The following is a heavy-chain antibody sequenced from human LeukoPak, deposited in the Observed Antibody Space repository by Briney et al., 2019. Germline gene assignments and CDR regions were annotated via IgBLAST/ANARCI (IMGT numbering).Heavy chain of an antibody. D-gene: IGHD3-3*01. Sequence: PSDTLSLTCTVSGGSISSYYWSWVRHAPGKGLEWVSAISGSGGSTYYADSLKGRFNISRDNPKNTLYLQMNTLRAEDTAVYYCAKSIFGVVIIPPFDYWGQGTLVTVSS. CDR3: AKSIFGVVIIPPFDY. V-gene: IGHV3-23*01. J-gene: IGHJ4*02. CDR1: GGSISSYY. CDR2: ISGSGGST.